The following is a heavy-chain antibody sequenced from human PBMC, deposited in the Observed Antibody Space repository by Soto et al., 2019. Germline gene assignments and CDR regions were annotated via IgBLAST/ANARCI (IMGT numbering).Heavy chain of an antibody. V-gene: IGHV3-48*02. CDR2: ISSGGSTM. J-gene: IGHJ3*02. CDR1: GFTFSTYS. Sequence: EVQLVESGGGLVQPGGSLRLSCAASGFTFSTYSMNWVRQAPGKGLEWVSYISSGGSTMYYSDSVKGRFTISRDNAKNSLYLQMNSLRDEDTAVYFCARDRRYSYGYGYDAFDIWGQGTMVTVSS. D-gene: IGHD5-18*01. CDR3: ARDRRYSYGYGYDAFDI.